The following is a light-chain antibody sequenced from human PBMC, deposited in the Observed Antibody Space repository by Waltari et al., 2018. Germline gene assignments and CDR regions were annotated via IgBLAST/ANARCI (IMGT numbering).Light chain of an antibody. J-gene: IGKJ4*01. CDR1: QGVGRW. Sequence: DIQMTQSPSFVSASVGDRITITCRASQGVGRWLAWYQQKPGKAPKLLIYAASNLHTGVPSRFSGSGSGTDFTLTISSLQPDDFATYYCQQANSFPLTFGGGTKVEIK. CDR2: AAS. V-gene: IGKV1D-12*01. CDR3: QQANSFPLT.